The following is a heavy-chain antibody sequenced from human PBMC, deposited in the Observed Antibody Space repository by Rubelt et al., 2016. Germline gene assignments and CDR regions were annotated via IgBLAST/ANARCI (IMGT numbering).Heavy chain of an antibody. CDR2: IYYSGST. CDR3: ARRDSYTKYFDY. J-gene: IGHJ4*02. D-gene: IGHD5-24*01. Sequence: QLQLQESGPGLVKPSETLSLTCTVSGGSISSSSYYWGWIRQPPGKGLEWIGSIYYSGSTYYNPSLKSRVTISVDTSKNQFSLKLSSVTAADTAVYYCARRDSYTKYFDYWGQGTLVTVSS. CDR1: GGSISSSSYY. V-gene: IGHV4-39*01.